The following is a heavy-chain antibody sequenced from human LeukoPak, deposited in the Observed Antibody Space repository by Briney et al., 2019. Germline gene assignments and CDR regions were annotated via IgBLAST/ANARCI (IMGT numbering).Heavy chain of an antibody. D-gene: IGHD1-26*01. Sequence: PSQTLSLTCTVSGGSISSGSSYWSWIRQPAGKGLEWIGRIYTSGSTNYNPSLKSRVTISVDTSKNQFSLKLSSVTAADTAVYYCARDFGVGATDYWGQGTLVTVSS. V-gene: IGHV4-61*02. J-gene: IGHJ4*02. CDR2: IYTSGST. CDR3: ARDFGVGATDY. CDR1: GGSISSGSSY.